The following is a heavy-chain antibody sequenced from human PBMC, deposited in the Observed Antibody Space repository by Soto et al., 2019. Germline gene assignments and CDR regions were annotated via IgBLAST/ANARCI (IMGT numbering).Heavy chain of an antibody. CDR2: ISAYNGNT. CDR3: ARDRRYYGSGGNAFGI. V-gene: IGHV1-18*01. J-gene: IGHJ3*02. D-gene: IGHD3-10*01. CDR1: GYTFTSYG. Sequence: ASVKVSCKASGYTFTSYGISWVRQAPGQGLEWMGWISAYNGNTNYAQKLQGRVTMTTDTSTSTAYMELRSLRSDDTAVYYCARDRRYYGSGGNAFGIWGQGTMVTVSS.